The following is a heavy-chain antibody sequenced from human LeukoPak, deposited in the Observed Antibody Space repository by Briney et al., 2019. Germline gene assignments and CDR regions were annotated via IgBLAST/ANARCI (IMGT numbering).Heavy chain of an antibody. Sequence: SETLSLTCTVSGGSISSYYWSWTRQPPGKGLEWIGYIYYSGSTNYNPSLKSRVTISVDTSKNQFSLKLSSVTAADTAVYYCAREGYDSSGYSDWGQGTLVTVSS. CDR2: IYYSGST. J-gene: IGHJ4*02. CDR3: AREGYDSSGYSD. D-gene: IGHD3-22*01. CDR1: GGSISSYY. V-gene: IGHV4-59*01.